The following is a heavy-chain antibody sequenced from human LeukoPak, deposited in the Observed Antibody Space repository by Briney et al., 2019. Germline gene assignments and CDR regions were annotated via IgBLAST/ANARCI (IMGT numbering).Heavy chain of an antibody. J-gene: IGHJ4*02. CDR2: IWYDGSKK. V-gene: IGHV3-33*01. D-gene: IGHD2-2*01. Sequence: PGGSLRLSCAASGFTFSSHGMHWVRQAPGKGLEWVAVIWYDGSKKYYADSVKGRFTISRDNSKNTLYLQMDSLRAEDTAVYYCARGGDCSSSTCYVIDYWGQGTLVTVSS. CDR3: ARGGDCSSSTCYVIDY. CDR1: GFTFSSHG.